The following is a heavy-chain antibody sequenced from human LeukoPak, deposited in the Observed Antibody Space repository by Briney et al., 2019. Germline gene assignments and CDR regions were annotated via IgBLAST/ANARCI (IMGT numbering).Heavy chain of an antibody. D-gene: IGHD2-15*01. CDR1: GYTFTSYG. V-gene: IGHV1-18*01. Sequence: GASVKVSCKASGYTFTSYGISWVRQAPGQGLEWMGWISAYNGNTNYAQKLQGRVTMTTDTSTSTAYMELRSLRSDDTAVYYCARRCFDSRLRSGGSCYNYWGQGTLVTVSS. J-gene: IGHJ4*02. CDR3: ARRCFDSRLRSGGSCYNY. CDR2: ISAYNGNT.